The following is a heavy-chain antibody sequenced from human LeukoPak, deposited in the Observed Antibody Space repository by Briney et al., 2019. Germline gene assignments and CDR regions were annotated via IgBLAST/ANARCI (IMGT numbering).Heavy chain of an antibody. CDR3: AKQYSSSWSEPNHDAFDI. Sequence: PGGSLRLSCAASGFTFSSYAMSWVRQAPGKGLEWVSAIIGSCGSTYYADSVKGRFTISRDNSKNTLYLQMNSLRAEDTAVYYCAKQYSSSWSEPNHDAFDIWGQGTMVTVSS. CDR1: GFTFSSYA. V-gene: IGHV3-23*01. J-gene: IGHJ3*02. CDR2: IIGSCGST. D-gene: IGHD6-13*01.